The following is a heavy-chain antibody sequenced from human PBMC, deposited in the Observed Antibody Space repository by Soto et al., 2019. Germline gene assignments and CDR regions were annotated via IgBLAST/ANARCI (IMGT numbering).Heavy chain of an antibody. CDR1: GDSVSSNSAA. V-gene: IGHV6-1*01. CDR2: TYYRSKWYN. D-gene: IGHD2-2*01. CDR3: AREGYCSSTSCYEVVPYDYGMDV. J-gene: IGHJ6*02. Sequence: SQTLSLTCAISGDSVSSNSAAWNWIRQSPSRGLEWLGRTYYRSKWYNDYAVSVKSRITINPDTSKNQFSLKLNSVTPEDTAVYYCAREGYCSSTSCYEVVPYDYGMDVWGQGTTVTVSS.